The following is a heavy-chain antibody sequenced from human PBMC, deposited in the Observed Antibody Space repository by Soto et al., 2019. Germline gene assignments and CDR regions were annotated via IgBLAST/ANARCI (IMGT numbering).Heavy chain of an antibody. D-gene: IGHD4-17*01. CDR2: VSGAGITT. Sequence: EVQLEESGGDLVKPGGSLRLSCAASGFTLSNFAMSWVRQAPGKGLEWVSVVSGAGITTKYAAAVKGRFTVSRDNSKNTLSLQMGSLRAEDTGIYYCAKGRLRWLDNGNFDYWGQGTLVTVSS. CDR1: GFTLSNFA. CDR3: AKGRLRWLDNGNFDY. J-gene: IGHJ4*02. V-gene: IGHV3-23*04.